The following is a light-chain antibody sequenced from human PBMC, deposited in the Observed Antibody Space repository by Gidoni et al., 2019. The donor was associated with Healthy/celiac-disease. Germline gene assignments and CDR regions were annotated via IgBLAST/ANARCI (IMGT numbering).Light chain of an antibody. J-gene: IGKJ2*01. Sequence: DIQMTQSPSSLSASVGDRVTITCQAIQDISNYLNWYQQKPGKAPKLLIYDASNLETGGPSRFSGSGSGTDFTFTISSLQPEDIATYYCQQYDNRPQYTFGQGTKLEIK. CDR2: DAS. CDR3: QQYDNRPQYT. CDR1: QDISNY. V-gene: IGKV1-33*01.